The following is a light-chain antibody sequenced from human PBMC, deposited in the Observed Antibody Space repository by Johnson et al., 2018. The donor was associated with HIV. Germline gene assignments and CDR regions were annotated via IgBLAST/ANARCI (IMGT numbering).Light chain of an antibody. J-gene: IGLJ1*01. V-gene: IGLV1-51*01. Sequence: QSVLTQPHSVSAAPGQKVTISCSGSSSNIGNNYVSWFQQLPGTAPKLLIYDNNKRPSGIPDRFSGSKSGTSATLGITGLQTGDEADYYCGTWDSSLSALYVFGTSTKVTVL. CDR2: DNN. CDR1: SSNIGNNY. CDR3: GTWDSSLSALYV.